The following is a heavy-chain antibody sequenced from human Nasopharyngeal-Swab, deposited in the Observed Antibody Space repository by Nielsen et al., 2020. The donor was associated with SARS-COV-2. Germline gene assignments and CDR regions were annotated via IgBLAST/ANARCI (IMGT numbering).Heavy chain of an antibody. CDR3: AKGGRAGATRRYYYGMDV. D-gene: IGHD1-26*01. J-gene: IGHJ6*02. Sequence: GESLKISCAASGFTFSSYWMHWVRQAPGKGLVWVSRINSDGSSTRDADSVKGRFTISRDNAKNTLYLQMNSLRAEGTAVYYCAKGGRAGATRRYYYGMDVWGQGTTVTVSS. CDR1: GFTFSSYW. CDR2: INSDGSST. V-gene: IGHV3-74*01.